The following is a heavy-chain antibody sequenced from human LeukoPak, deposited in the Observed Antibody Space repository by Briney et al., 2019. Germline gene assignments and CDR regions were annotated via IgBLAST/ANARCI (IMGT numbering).Heavy chain of an antibody. V-gene: IGHV3-21*01. J-gene: IGHJ4*02. CDR1: GFTFSSYE. D-gene: IGHD3-9*01. CDR3: ASSGYFDWLYHLGFHRDY. CDR2: ISSSSSYI. Sequence: GGSLRLSCAASGFTFSSYEMNWVRQAPGKGLEWVSSISSSSSYIYYADSVKGRFTISRDNGKNSLYLQMNSLRAEDTPVYYCASSGYFDWLYHLGFHRDYSGQGTLVTVSS.